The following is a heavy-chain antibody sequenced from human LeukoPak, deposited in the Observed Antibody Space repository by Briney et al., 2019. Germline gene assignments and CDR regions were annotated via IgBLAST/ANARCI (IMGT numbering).Heavy chain of an antibody. CDR1: GGSISNYH. CDR3: AKEGMGSEATTADVAFDI. Sequence: SETLSLTCTVSGGSISNYHWSWIRQSPGKGLEWIGYLYDTGSTNYKPSLRSRVTISVDTSKNQISLKLSSVTAADTAVYFCAKEGMGSEATTADVAFDIWGKGTLVTVSS. V-gene: IGHV4-59*12. CDR2: LYDTGST. D-gene: IGHD1-26*01. J-gene: IGHJ3*02.